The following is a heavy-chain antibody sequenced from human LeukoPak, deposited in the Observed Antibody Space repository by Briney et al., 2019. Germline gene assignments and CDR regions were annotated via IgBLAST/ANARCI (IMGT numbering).Heavy chain of an antibody. D-gene: IGHD3-3*01. V-gene: IGHV3-23*01. CDR3: AKYDFWSGYYYFDY. J-gene: IGHJ4*02. CDR2: ISGSGGST. CDR1: GFTFSSYA. Sequence: GGSLRLSCAASGFTFSSYAMSWVCQAPGKGLEWVSAISGSGGSTYYADSVKGRFTISRDNSKNTLFLQMNSLRAEDTAVYYCAKYDFWSGYYYFDYWGQGTLVTVSS.